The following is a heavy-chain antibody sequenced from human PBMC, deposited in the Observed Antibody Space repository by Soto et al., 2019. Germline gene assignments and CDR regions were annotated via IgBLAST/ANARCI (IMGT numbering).Heavy chain of an antibody. V-gene: IGHV1-18*01. Sequence: ASVKVSCKASGFTFSNYGLNWVRQAPGQGLEWMGWVSANNGHTDYAQNPQGRVSMTTDTSTSTAYMELRGLTFDDTAVYYCARDIESVTAKHFFYYYAMDVWGQGTTVTVSS. D-gene: IGHD2-8*01. J-gene: IGHJ6*02. CDR3: ARDIESVTAKHFFYYYAMDV. CDR1: GFTFSNYG. CDR2: VSANNGHT.